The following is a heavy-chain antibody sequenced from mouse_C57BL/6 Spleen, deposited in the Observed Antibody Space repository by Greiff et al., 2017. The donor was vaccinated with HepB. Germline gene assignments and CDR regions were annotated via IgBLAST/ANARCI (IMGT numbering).Heavy chain of an antibody. CDR3: ARSNYYAPGWYFDV. CDR2: IDPSDSET. D-gene: IGHD1-1*01. J-gene: IGHJ1*03. V-gene: IGHV1-52*01. CDR1: GYTFTSYW. Sequence: VQLQQPGAELVRPGSSVKLSCKASGYTFTSYWMHWVKQRPIQGLEWIGNIDPSDSETHYNQKFKDKATLTVDKSSSTAYMQLSSLTSEDSAVYYCARSNYYAPGWYFDVWGTGTTVTVSS.